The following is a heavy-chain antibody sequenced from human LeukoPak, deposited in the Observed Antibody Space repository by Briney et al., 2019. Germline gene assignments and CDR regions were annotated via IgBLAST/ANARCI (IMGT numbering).Heavy chain of an antibody. CDR2: ISGSGGST. Sequence: GASLRLSCAAPGFTFSSYAMSWVRQAPGKGLEWVSAISGSGGSTYYADSVKGRFTISRDNSKNTLYLQMNSLRAEDTAVYYCARRVAELDYWGQGTLVTVSS. J-gene: IGHJ4*02. D-gene: IGHD6-19*01. CDR3: ARRVAELDY. V-gene: IGHV3-23*01. CDR1: GFTFSSYA.